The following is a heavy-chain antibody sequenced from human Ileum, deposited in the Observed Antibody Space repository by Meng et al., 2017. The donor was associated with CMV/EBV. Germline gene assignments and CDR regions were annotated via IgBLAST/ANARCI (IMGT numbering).Heavy chain of an antibody. J-gene: IGHJ4*02. D-gene: IGHD3-3*01. CDR3: AHYCEPYYDFWSGFAS. CDR2: IYWNDDK. Sequence: SGPTLVKPTQTLTLTCTFSGFSLSASGVGVGWMRQPPGKALEWLALIYWNDDKRYSPSLKSRLTITKDTSKNQVVLTMTNMDPVDTATYYCAHYCEPYYDFWSGFASWGQGTLVTVSS. CDR1: GFSLSASGVG. V-gene: IGHV2-5*01.